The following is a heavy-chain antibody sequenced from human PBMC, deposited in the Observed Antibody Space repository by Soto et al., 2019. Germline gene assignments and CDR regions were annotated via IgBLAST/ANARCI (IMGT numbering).Heavy chain of an antibody. CDR2: ISYDGSNK. CDR3: ARDAEGDIVVVVAANDYYGMEV. D-gene: IGHD2-15*01. V-gene: IGHV3-30-3*01. CDR1: GFTFSSYA. J-gene: IGHJ6*02. Sequence: GGSLRLSCAASGFTFSSYAMHWVRQAPGKGLEWVAVISYDGSNKYYADSVKGRFTISRDNSKNTLYLQMNSLRAEDTAVYYCARDAEGDIVVVVAANDYYGMEVWGQGTTVTVSS.